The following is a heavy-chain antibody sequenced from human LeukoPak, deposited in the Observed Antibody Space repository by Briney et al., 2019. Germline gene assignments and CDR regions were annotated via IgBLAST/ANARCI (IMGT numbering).Heavy chain of an antibody. CDR1: GFTFSSYA. V-gene: IGHV3-30-3*01. D-gene: IGHD2-2*01. CDR3: AKEWGYCSSTSCYGGLAFDI. CDR2: ISYDGSNK. Sequence: GRSLRLSCAASGFTFSSYAMHWVRQAPGKGLEWVAVISYDGSNKYYADSVKGRFTISRDNSKNTLYLQMNSLRAEDTAVYYCAKEWGYCSSTSCYGGLAFDIWGQGTMVTVSS. J-gene: IGHJ3*02.